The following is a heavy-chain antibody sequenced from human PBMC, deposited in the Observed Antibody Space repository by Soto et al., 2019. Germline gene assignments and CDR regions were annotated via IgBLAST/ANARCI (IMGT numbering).Heavy chain of an antibody. Sequence: GGSLRLSCAASGFTFSSYAMHWVRQAPGKGLEWVAVISYDGSNKYYADSVKGRFTISRDNSKNTLYLQMNSLRAEDTAVYYCARERWISSGHEYYYYGMDVWGQGTTVTVSS. J-gene: IGHJ6*02. CDR3: ARERWISSGHEYYYYGMDV. V-gene: IGHV3-30-3*01. CDR2: ISYDGSNK. D-gene: IGHD6-19*01. CDR1: GFTFSSYA.